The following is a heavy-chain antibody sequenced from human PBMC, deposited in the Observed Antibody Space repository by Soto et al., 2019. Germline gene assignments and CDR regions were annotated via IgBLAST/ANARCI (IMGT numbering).Heavy chain of an antibody. V-gene: IGHV3-23*01. CDR2: ISASGGNP. CDR3: AKDLQGNWNPDY. Sequence: GGSLRLSCAASGFTFSSYAMSWVRQAPGKGLEWVSAISASGGNPYDADSVKGRFTISRDNSQNTLYLQMNSLRAEDTAVYYCAKDLQGNWNPDYWGQGTLVTVSS. J-gene: IGHJ4*02. D-gene: IGHD1-1*01. CDR1: GFTFSSYA.